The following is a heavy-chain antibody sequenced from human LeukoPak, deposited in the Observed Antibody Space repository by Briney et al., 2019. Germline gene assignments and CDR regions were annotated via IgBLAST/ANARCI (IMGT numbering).Heavy chain of an antibody. D-gene: IGHD2-15*01. V-gene: IGHV3-11*01. Sequence: GGSLRLSCAASGFTFSDYYMSWIRQAPGKGLEWVSYISSSASTIYYADSVKGRFTISRDNAKNSLYLQMNSLRAEDTAVYYCARDRDYSGSCPDYWGQGTLVTVSS. J-gene: IGHJ4*02. CDR3: ARDRDYSGSCPDY. CDR1: GFTFSDYY. CDR2: ISSSASTI.